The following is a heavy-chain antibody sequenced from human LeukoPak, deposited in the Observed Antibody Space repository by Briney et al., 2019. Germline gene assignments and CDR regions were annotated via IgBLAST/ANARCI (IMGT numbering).Heavy chain of an antibody. J-gene: IGHJ4*02. V-gene: IGHV4-39*07. CDR1: GDSITSGSYY. Sequence: KPSETLSLTCTVSGDSITSGSYYWGWIRQTPGKGLEWIGNIYSDGDTSFNPALKSRITMSVDTSKNQCSLKLNSVTAADTAVYFCARDSGFWLYCGQGTLVSVSS. CDR3: ARDSGFWLY. CDR2: IYSDGDT. D-gene: IGHD3-22*01.